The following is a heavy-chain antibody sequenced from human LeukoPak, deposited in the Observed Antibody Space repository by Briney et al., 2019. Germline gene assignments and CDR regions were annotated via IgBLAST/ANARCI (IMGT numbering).Heavy chain of an antibody. CDR1: GGSISSYY. Sequence: SETLSLTCTVSGGSISSYYWSWIRQPAGKGLEWIGRIYTSGSTNYNPSLKSRVTMSVDTSKNQFSLKLSSVPAADTAVYYCARANWHEYDYYYYYMDVWGKGTTVTVSS. CDR3: ARANWHEYDYYYYYMDV. CDR2: IYTSGST. D-gene: IGHD6-6*01. V-gene: IGHV4-4*07. J-gene: IGHJ6*03.